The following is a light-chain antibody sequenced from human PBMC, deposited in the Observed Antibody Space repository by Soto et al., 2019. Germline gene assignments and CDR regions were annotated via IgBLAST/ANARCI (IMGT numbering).Light chain of an antibody. CDR1: QSISSW. V-gene: IGKV1-5*03. J-gene: IGKJ3*01. CDR2: KAS. CDR3: QQYNSFPFS. Sequence: DIQMTQSPPTLSASVGDRVTITCRASQSISSWLAWYQQKPGKAPILLIYKASSLESGVQSRFSGSGSGTEFTLTISSLQPDDFATYYCQQYNSFPFSFGPGTKVDIK.